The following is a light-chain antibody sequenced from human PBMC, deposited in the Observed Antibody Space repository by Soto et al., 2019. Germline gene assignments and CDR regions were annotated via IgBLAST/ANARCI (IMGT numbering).Light chain of an antibody. Sequence: DIQMTQSPSSLSASVGDRITITCQASQDISNYLNWYQQKPGKAPKLLIYDASNLHTGVPSRFSGSGSGTGFTFTISSLQPEDFATYYCQQYDYLPITFGQGTRLEIE. CDR2: DAS. CDR1: QDISNY. V-gene: IGKV1-33*01. CDR3: QQYDYLPIT. J-gene: IGKJ5*01.